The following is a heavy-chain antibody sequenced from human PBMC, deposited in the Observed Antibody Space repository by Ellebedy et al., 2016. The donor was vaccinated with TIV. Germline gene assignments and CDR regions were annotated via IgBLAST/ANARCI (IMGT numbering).Heavy chain of an antibody. Sequence: SETLSLTCSVSGSSLIDYHWSWIRQSPRTGLEWIGNVYHTGTTIYNPSLQSRVTISVDTSKNQFSLKLTSVTAADTAVYYCTRTVQLAFYTNVWGRGTSVTV. D-gene: IGHD5-24*01. V-gene: IGHV4-59*08. CDR2: VYHTGTT. J-gene: IGHJ6*03. CDR1: GSSLIDYH. CDR3: TRTVQLAFYTNV.